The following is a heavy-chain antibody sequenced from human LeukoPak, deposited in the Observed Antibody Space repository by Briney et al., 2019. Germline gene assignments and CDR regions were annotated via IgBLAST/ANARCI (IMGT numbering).Heavy chain of an antibody. CDR3: ARTSYYGSGSYRLFDP. CDR2: IYPGDSDT. Sequence: GESLKISCKGSEYSFTDYWIGWVRQMPGKGLEWMGIIYPGDSDTRYSPSFQGQVTISADKSISTTYLQWNSLKASDTAMYYCARTSYYGSGSYRLFDPWGQGTLVTVSS. D-gene: IGHD3-10*01. CDR1: EYSFTDYW. V-gene: IGHV5-51*01. J-gene: IGHJ5*02.